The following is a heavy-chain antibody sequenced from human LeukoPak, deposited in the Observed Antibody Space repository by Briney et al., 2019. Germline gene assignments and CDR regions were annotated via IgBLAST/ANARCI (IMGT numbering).Heavy chain of an antibody. J-gene: IGHJ3*02. CDR2: IKSDGSST. CDR1: GFTFSSYW. V-gene: IGHV3-74*01. Sequence: PGGSLRLSCAASGFTFSSYWMHWVRQAPGKGLVWVSRIKSDGSSTSYADSVKGRFTISRDNAKNTLYLQMNSLRAEDTAVYYCARDLGPHSSSPNSGAFDIWGQGTMVTVSS. CDR3: ARDLGPHSSSPNSGAFDI. D-gene: IGHD6-6*01.